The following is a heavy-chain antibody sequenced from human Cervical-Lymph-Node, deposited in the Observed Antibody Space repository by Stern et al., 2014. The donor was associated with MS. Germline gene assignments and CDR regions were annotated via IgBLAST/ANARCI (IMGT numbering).Heavy chain of an antibody. J-gene: IGHJ1*01. Sequence: VQLVESGAEVKKPGESLRISCKGSGYIFSTYWIGWVRQMPGKGLECMGIISSCDSYNSYSPSFQGQVTFAADKSISTAYLQWSSLKASDTAMYYCARPSNSGLFFQHWGQGTLVTVSS. D-gene: IGHD6-19*01. CDR1: GYIFSTYW. CDR2: ISSCDSYN. CDR3: ARPSNSGLFFQH. V-gene: IGHV5-51*01.